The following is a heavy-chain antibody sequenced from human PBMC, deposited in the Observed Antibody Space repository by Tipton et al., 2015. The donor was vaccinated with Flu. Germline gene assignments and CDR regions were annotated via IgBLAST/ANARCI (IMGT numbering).Heavy chain of an antibody. CDR3: AKSKGSRYYYYMDV. J-gene: IGHJ6*03. CDR1: GFGLNTYA. Sequence: SLRLSCAASGFGLNTYALNWVRQAPGKGLEWVSAISGSPNNTYYADSVKGRFTVSKDRSKNTLYLQMNSLRAEDTAVYYCAKSKGSRYYYYMDVWGKGTTVTVSS. CDR2: ISGSPNNT. V-gene: IGHV3-23*01.